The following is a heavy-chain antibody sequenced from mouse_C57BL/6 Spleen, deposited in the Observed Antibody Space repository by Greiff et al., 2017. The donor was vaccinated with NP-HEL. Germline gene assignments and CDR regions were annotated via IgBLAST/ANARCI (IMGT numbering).Heavy chain of an antibody. Sequence: EVQLQESGPVLVKPGASVKMSCKASGYTFTDYYMNWVKQSHGKSLEWIGVINPYNGGTSYNQKFKGKATLTVDKSSSTAYMELNSLTSEDSAVYYCARTITTVAHFDYWGQGTTLTVSS. CDR1: GYTFTDYY. J-gene: IGHJ2*01. CDR3: ARTITTVAHFDY. D-gene: IGHD1-1*01. CDR2: INPYNGGT. V-gene: IGHV1-19*01.